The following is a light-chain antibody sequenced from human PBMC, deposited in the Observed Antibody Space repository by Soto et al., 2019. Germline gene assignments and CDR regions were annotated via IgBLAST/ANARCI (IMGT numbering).Light chain of an antibody. CDR1: QSINTW. J-gene: IGKJ1*01. Sequence: DIQMTQSPSNLSASVGDRVTITCRTSQSINTWLAWFQQKPGKAPKVLIYMASNLEAGVPSRFSGSGSGTEFTLTISSLQPDDFATYYCQHYYGYSWTFGQGTKVEIK. V-gene: IGKV1-5*03. CDR3: QHYYGYSWT. CDR2: MAS.